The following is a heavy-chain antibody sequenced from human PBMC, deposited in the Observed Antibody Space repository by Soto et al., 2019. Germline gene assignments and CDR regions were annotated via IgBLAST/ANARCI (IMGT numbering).Heavy chain of an antibody. D-gene: IGHD2-8*01. CDR2: IHHAGPT. CDR3: AGKPNALSYFDY. J-gene: IGHJ4*02. Sequence: PSETLSLTCTVSGVSITTILYYWTWFRQLPGEGLEWIAYIHHAGPTYYNPSLQSRITISVDTSQNQFSLKLNSVTAADTAVYFCAGKPNALSYFDYWGQGALVTVSS. CDR1: GVSITTILYY. V-gene: IGHV4-31*03.